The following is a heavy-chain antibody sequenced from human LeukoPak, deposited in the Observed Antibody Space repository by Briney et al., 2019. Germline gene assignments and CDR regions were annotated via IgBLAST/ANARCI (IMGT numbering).Heavy chain of an antibody. CDR2: TFYRSKWYN. CDR3: ARQGSAGWTFDF. D-gene: IGHD6-19*01. Sequence: SQTLSLTCAISGDSVSNDRAAWNWIRQSPSRGVEWLGRTFYRSKWYNDYAVSVKGRIAFSADTPKNQFTLQLNSVTPDDTAVYFCARQGSAGWTFDFWGQGTLVTVSS. CDR1: GDSVSNDRAA. J-gene: IGHJ4*02. V-gene: IGHV6-1*01.